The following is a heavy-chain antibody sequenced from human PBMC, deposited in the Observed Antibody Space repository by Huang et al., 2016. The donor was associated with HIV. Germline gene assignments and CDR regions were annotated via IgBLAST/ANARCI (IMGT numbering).Heavy chain of an antibody. J-gene: IGHJ4*02. V-gene: IGHV1-69*13. D-gene: IGHD4-4*01. CDR3: ARGSLEYSVSSSLDY. CDR1: GGPFRSYS. Sequence: QVQLLQSGAEVKKPGSSVKVSCKASGGPFRSYSIAWVRQAPGQGLEWMGSLMPVFDSPNYAQKWQGRVRVTGDESTSTVYMEVRDLRPDDTAVYFCARGSLEYSVSSSLDYWGQGTHVTVSS. CDR2: LMPVFDSP.